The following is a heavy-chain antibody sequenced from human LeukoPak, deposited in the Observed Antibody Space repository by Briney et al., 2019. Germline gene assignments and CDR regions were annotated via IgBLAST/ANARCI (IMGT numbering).Heavy chain of an antibody. Sequence: PGGSLRLSCAASGFTFSSYAMSWVRQAPGKGLEWVSGISGSGGSTYYADSVKGRSTISRDKSKNTLYLQMNSLRAEDTALYYCARATMVRGVIIEYFQHWGQDTLVTVSS. CDR3: ARATMVRGVIIEYFQH. J-gene: IGHJ1*01. V-gene: IGHV3-23*01. D-gene: IGHD3-10*01. CDR1: GFTFSSYA. CDR2: ISGSGGST.